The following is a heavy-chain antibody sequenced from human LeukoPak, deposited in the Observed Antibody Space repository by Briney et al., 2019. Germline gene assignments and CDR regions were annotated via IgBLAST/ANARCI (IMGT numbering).Heavy chain of an antibody. J-gene: IGHJ6*03. CDR2: ISSSSSTI. Sequence: GGSLRLSCAASGLTFSSYSMNWVRQAPGKGLEWVSYISSSSSTIYYADPVKGRFTISRDNAKNSLYLQMNSLRAEDTAVYYCARAGSGWYHYYYYYMDVWGKGTTVTVSS. CDR3: ARAGSGWYHYYYYYMDV. CDR1: GLTFSSYS. D-gene: IGHD6-19*01. V-gene: IGHV3-48*01.